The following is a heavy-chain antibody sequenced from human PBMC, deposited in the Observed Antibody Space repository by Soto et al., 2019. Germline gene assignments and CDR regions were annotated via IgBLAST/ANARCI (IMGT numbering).Heavy chain of an antibody. CDR3: ARGKVGAPDACDI. J-gene: IGHJ3*02. V-gene: IGHV1-2*02. Sequence: ASVKVSCKASGYTFTGYYMHWVRQAPGQGLEWMGWINPNSGGTNYAQKFQGRVTMTRDTSISTAYMELSRLRSDDTAGYYCARGKVGAPDACDIWGQGTRVTVSS. CDR1: GYTFTGYY. D-gene: IGHD1-26*01. CDR2: INPNSGGT.